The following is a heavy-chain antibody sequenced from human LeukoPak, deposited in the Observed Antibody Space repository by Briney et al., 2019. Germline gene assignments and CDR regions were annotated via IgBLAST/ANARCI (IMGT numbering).Heavy chain of an antibody. D-gene: IGHD2-2*01. CDR2: IDPNRGGT. Sequence: ASVKVSCKTSGYTFTGYYMHWVRQAPGQGLEWMGWIDPNRGGTNFAQKFQGRVSMARDTSISTAYMELSRLTSDDTAVYYCARDHLGYQLPRYYFDYWGQGTLVTVSS. CDR3: ARDHLGYQLPRYYFDY. J-gene: IGHJ4*02. V-gene: IGHV1-2*02. CDR1: GYTFTGYY.